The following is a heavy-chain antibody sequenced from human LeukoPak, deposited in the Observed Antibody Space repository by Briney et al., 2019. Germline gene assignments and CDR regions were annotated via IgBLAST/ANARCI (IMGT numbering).Heavy chain of an antibody. CDR3: ARHQTMILTPIDY. D-gene: IGHD3-16*01. CDR2: IYHGGST. V-gene: IGHV4-38-2*02. Sequence: SETLSLTCTVSGYSLSSGYFWGWIRQPPGKGLEWIGSIYHGGSTFYNPSLKSRVTISEDTSKNQFSLKLSSVTAADTAVYYCARHQTMILTPIDYWGQGTLVTVSS. CDR1: GYSLSSGYF. J-gene: IGHJ4*02.